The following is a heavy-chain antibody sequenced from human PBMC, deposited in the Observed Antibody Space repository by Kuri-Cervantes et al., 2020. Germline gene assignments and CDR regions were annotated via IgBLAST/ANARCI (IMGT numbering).Heavy chain of an antibody. V-gene: IGHV4-34*01. CDR3: ARGRDYYGSGSYRLDY. Sequence: SETLSLTCAVYGGSFCGYYWSWHRHPPGKELEWIGEINHSGSTNYNPSLKRRVTITEDTSKNQFSLKLSFVTAADTAVYYCARGRDYYGSGSYRLDYWGQGTLVTVSS. D-gene: IGHD3-10*01. J-gene: IGHJ4*02. CDR2: INHSGST. CDR1: GGSFCGYY.